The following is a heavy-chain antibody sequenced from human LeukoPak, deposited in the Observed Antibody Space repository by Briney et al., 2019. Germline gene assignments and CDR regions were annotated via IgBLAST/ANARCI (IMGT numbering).Heavy chain of an antibody. J-gene: IGHJ4*02. CDR3: ARSRRSWSTFDY. D-gene: IGHD6-13*01. CDR1: GGSFSGYY. Sequence: PSETLSLTCAVYGGSFSGYYWSWIRQPPGKGLEWIGEINHSGNTNSNPSLKSRVTISVDTSKNQFSLKLTSVTATDTAVYYCARSRRSWSTFDYWGQGTLVTVSS. CDR2: INHSGNT. V-gene: IGHV4-34*01.